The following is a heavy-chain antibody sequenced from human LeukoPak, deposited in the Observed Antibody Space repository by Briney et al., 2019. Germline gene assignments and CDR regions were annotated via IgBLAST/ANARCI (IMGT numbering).Heavy chain of an antibody. CDR1: GGSLSTHH. Sequence: SETLSLTCVVSGGSLSTHHWSWIRQSPRRGLEWIGYISDSGSTNYNPSLKSRVTISVDTTKNQFPLMLSSVTAADTAVYHCARGYDSSAYYPFNYWGQGTLVTVSS. V-gene: IGHV4-59*11. CDR2: ISDSGST. CDR3: ARGYDSSAYYPFNY. J-gene: IGHJ4*02. D-gene: IGHD3-22*01.